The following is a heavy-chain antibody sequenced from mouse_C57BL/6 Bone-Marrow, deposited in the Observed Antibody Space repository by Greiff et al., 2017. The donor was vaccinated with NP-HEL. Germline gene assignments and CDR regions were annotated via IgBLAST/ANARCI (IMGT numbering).Heavy chain of an antibody. V-gene: IGHV14-2*01. CDR1: GFNIKDYY. J-gene: IGHJ2*01. CDR2: IDPEDGET. D-gene: IGHD1-1*01. Sequence: EVQLVESGAELVKPGASVKLSCTASGFNIKDYYMHWVKQRTEQGLEWIGRIDPEDGETKYATKFQGKATITAATSSNKAYLQLSSLTSEDTAVYYCAATVDFYGSSYPYYFDYWGQGTTLTVSS. CDR3: AATVDFYGSSYPYYFDY.